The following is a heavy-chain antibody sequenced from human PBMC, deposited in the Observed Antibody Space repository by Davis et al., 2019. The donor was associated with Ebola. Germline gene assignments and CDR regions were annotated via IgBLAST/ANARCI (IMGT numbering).Heavy chain of an antibody. CDR2: INPNSGGT. CDR3: ARGIEYSSSSYYFDL. D-gene: IGHD6-6*01. V-gene: IGHV1-2*02. J-gene: IGHJ2*01. Sequence: ASVKVSCKASGYTFTGYYMHWVRQAPGQGLEWMGWINPNSGGTNYAQKFQGRVTMTRDTSISTAYMELSRLRSDDTAVYYCARGIEYSSSSYYFDLWGRGTLVTVSS. CDR1: GYTFTGYY.